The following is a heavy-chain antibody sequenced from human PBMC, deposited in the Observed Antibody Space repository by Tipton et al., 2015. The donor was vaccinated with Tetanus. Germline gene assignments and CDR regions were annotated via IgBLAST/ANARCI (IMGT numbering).Heavy chain of an antibody. J-gene: IGHJ4*02. CDR3: AGVTAQRTELYFDH. Sequence: LRLSCTVSGGSIRSGGYYWTWIRQHPERGLEWIGYIYYTGNTYYNPSLKSRVTISVDTSKNQFSLKLTSLTATDTAVYFCAGVTAQRTELYFDHWGQGTLVTVSS. V-gene: IGHV4-31*03. CDR2: IYYTGNT. D-gene: IGHD6-13*01. CDR1: GGSIRSGGYY.